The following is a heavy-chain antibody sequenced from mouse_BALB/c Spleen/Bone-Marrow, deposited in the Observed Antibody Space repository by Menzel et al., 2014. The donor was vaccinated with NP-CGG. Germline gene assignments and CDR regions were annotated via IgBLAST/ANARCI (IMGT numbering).Heavy chain of an antibody. CDR3: ARLIYGSSYIVDF. Sequence: VKLMESGAELVKPGASVKLSCKASGYTFTGYWMHLVKPRPGQGLEWIGEINPSNGRTNYNEKFKSMTTLTVDKSSSTAYMQLSSLTSEDSAVFYCARLIYGSSYIVDFWGQGTSVTVSS. D-gene: IGHD1-1*01. V-gene: IGHV1S81*02. J-gene: IGHJ4*01. CDR1: GYTFTGYW. CDR2: INPSNGRT.